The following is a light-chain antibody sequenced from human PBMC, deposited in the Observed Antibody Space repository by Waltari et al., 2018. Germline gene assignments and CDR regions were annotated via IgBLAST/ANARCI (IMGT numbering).Light chain of an antibody. Sequence: QSALTQPRSVSGSPGQSVTISCPGTSSDVGGYNYVSWYQQHPGKAPKLMIYDVSKRPSGVPDRFSGSKSGNTASLTISGLQAEDEADYYCCSYAGSSFVFGGGTKLTVL. CDR1: SSDVGGYNY. CDR2: DVS. V-gene: IGLV2-11*01. J-gene: IGLJ3*02. CDR3: CSYAGSSFV.